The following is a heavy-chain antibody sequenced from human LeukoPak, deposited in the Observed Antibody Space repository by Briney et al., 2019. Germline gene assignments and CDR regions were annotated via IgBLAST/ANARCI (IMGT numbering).Heavy chain of an antibody. Sequence: WIRQPTGKGLEWVSGISWNSGSIGYADSVKGRFTISRDNAKNSLYLQMNSLRAEDMALYYCAKGGVVVPAALDYWGQGTLVTVSS. J-gene: IGHJ4*02. CDR2: ISWNSGSI. CDR3: AKGGVVVPAALDY. D-gene: IGHD2-2*01. V-gene: IGHV3-9*03.